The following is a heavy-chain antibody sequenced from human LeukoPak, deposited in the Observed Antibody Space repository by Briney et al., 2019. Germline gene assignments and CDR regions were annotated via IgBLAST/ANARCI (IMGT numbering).Heavy chain of an antibody. Sequence: PSETLSLTCAVYGGSFCGYYWSWIRQPPGKGLEWIGEINHSGSTNYNPSLKSRVTISVDTSKNQFSLKLSSVTAADTAVYYCARGRIHGGTNWGQGTLVTVSS. CDR1: GGSFCGYY. CDR3: ARGRIHGGTN. D-gene: IGHD5-18*01. V-gene: IGHV4-34*01. CDR2: INHSGST. J-gene: IGHJ4*02.